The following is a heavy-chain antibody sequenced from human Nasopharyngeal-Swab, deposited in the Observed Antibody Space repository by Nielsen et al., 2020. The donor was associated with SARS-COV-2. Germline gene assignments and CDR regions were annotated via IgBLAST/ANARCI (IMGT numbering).Heavy chain of an antibody. CDR3: ARDNLDYGDYNPEDYYYYYGMDV. CDR2: IWYDGSNK. V-gene: IGHV3-33*01. CDR1: VFTFSSYG. Sequence: GGSLRLSSAASVFTFSSYGMHWVRQAPGKGLEWVAVIWYDGSNKYYADSVKGRFTISRDNSKNTLYLQMNSLRAEDTAVYYCARDNLDYGDYNPEDYYYYYGMDVWGQGTTVPSP. D-gene: IGHD4-17*01. J-gene: IGHJ6*02.